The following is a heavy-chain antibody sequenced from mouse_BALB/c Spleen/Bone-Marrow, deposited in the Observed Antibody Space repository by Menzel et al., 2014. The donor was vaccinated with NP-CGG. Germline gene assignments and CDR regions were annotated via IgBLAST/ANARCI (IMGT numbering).Heavy chain of an antibody. CDR3: VRNEGYFGFTY. Sequence: VKLMESGPGLVAPSQSLSITCTVSGFSLSNYGIHWVRQPPGKGLEWLGIIWPGGGTNYKSTLMSRLSIIKDNSKSQVFLKMNSPKADDTAMYYCVRNEGYFGFTYGGQGTRVTVSA. V-gene: IGHV2-9*02. J-gene: IGHJ3*01. CDR1: GFSLSNYG. CDR2: IWPGGGT. D-gene: IGHD2-3*01.